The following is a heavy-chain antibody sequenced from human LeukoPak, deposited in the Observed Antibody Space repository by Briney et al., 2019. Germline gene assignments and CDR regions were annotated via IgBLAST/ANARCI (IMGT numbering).Heavy chain of an antibody. V-gene: IGHV3-64*01. CDR1: GFTFCVSV. J-gene: IGHJ4*02. Sequence: GGSLRLSCAASGFTFCVSVMHWVRQAPGKGLEYVSVISSNGGSTSYANSVKGRFTISRDNSKNTLYLQMGSLRAEDMAVYYCARDLSGGGLDYWGQGTLVTVSS. CDR3: ARDLSGGGLDY. CDR2: ISSNGGST. D-gene: IGHD3-10*01.